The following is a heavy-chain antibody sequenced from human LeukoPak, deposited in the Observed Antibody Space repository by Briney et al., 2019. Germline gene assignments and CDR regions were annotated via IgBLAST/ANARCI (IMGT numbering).Heavy chain of an antibody. D-gene: IGHD6-13*01. V-gene: IGHV3-7*03. J-gene: IGHJ4*02. CDR2: INQDGSAK. CDR1: GFTLSSHW. Sequence: GGSLRLSCAASGFTLSSHWMTWVRQAPGKGLEWVANINQDGSAKYYVDSVKGRFTISRDNAKNSIFLQMNSLRAEDTALYYCAKENGIAAAGELDYWGQGTLVTVSS. CDR3: AKENGIAAAGELDY.